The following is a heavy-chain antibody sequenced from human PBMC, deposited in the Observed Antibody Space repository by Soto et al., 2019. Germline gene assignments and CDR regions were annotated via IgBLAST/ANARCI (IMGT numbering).Heavy chain of an antibody. J-gene: IGHJ6*03. CDR2: IYYSGST. CDR1: GGSISSSSYY. V-gene: IGHV4-39*01. D-gene: IGHD2-15*01. CDR3: ARHSWRGVQYYMDV. Sequence: SETLSLTCTVSGGSISSSSYYWGWIRQPPGKGLEWIGSIYYSGSTYYNPSLKSRVTISVDTSKNQFSLKLSSVTAADTAVYYCARHSWRGVQYYMDVWGKGTTVTVSS.